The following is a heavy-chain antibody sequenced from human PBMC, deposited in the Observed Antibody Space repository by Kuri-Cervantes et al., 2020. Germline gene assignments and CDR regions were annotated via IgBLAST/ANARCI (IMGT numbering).Heavy chain of an antibody. Sequence: GESLKISCAASGFTFSSYAMTWIRQAPGKGLEWLSYISSSGSTIYYADSVKGRFTISRDNAKNTLYLQMNSLRAEDTAVYYCATDSRRFGYWGQGTLVTVSS. V-gene: IGHV3-11*01. J-gene: IGHJ4*02. CDR1: GFTFSSYA. CDR3: ATDSRRFGY. CDR2: ISSSGSTI.